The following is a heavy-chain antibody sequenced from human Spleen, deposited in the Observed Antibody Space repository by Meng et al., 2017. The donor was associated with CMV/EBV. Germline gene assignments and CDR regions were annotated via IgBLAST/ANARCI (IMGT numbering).Heavy chain of an antibody. V-gene: IGHV1-8*03. CDR2: MNPNSGNT. J-gene: IGHJ4*02. Sequence: CKASVYPFTSYDINWVRQATGQGLEWMGWMNPNSGNTGYAQKFQGRVTITRNTSISTAYMELSSLRSEDTAVYYCARGETTVNNFDYWGQGTLVTVSS. CDR3: ARGETTVNNFDY. CDR1: VYPFTSYD. D-gene: IGHD4-17*01.